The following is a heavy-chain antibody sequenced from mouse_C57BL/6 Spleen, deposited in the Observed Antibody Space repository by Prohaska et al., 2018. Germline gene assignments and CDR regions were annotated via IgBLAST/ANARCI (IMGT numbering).Heavy chain of an antibody. CDR3: TGRCKNLDD. Sequence: KLKESGGFWVQPGESMKLSCVASGFTFSNYWMTWVRHSPEKALEWFAQMRVKSDNYAKHYAESVKGRFNSSIDNSNSRVYLQMTNIKGGDPWNYSRTGRCKNLDDWGQGTTLTVSS. V-gene: IGHV6-3*01. J-gene: IGHJ2*01. CDR1: GFTFSNYW. CDR2: MRVKSDNYAK.